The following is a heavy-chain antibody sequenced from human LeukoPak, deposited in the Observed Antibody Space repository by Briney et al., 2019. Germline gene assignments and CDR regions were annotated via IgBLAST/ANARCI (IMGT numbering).Heavy chain of an antibody. D-gene: IGHD6-13*01. J-gene: IGHJ6*02. CDR2: ISSSSYI. CDR3: ARPGIAAAGTGGMDA. CDR1: GFTFNIYS. V-gene: IGHV3-21*01. Sequence: GGSLRLSCAASGFTFNIYSMSWVRQAPGKGLEWVSSISSSSYIYYADSVKGRFTISRDNAKNSLYLQMNSLRAEDTAVYYCARPGIAAAGTGGMDAWGQGTTVTVSS.